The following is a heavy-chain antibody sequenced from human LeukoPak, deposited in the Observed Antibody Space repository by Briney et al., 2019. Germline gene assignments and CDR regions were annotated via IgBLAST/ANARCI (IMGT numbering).Heavy chain of an antibody. J-gene: IGHJ5*02. Sequence: GGSLRLSCAAPGFTFSNYGMHWVRQAPGKGLEWVAFIRYDGSNKYYADSVKGRFTISRDNSKNTLYLQMNSLRAEDTAVYYCAKDVRYYYDSSGYYSINWFDPWGQGTLVTVSS. CDR3: AKDVRYYYDSSGYYSINWFDP. D-gene: IGHD3-22*01. V-gene: IGHV3-30*02. CDR2: IRYDGSNK. CDR1: GFTFSNYG.